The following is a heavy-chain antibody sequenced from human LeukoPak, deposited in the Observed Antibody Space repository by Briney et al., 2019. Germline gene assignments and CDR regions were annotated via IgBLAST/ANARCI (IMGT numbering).Heavy chain of an antibody. CDR2: INHSGST. J-gene: IGHJ1*01. Sequence: SETLSLTCAVYGGSFSGYYWSWIRQPPGKGLEWIGEINHSGSTNYNPSLKSRVTISVDTSKNQFSLKLSSVTAADTAVYYCARGPHFNRYCGGGSCYSTYFQRWGQGTLVTVSS. D-gene: IGHD2-15*01. CDR1: GGSFSGYY. V-gene: IGHV4-34*01. CDR3: ARGPHFNRYCGGGSCYSTYFQR.